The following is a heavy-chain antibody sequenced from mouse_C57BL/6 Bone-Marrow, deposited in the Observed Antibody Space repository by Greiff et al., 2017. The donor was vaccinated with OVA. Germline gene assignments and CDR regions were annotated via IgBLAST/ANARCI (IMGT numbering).Heavy chain of an antibody. V-gene: IGHV1-18*01. Sequence: VQLQQSGPELVKPGASVKIPCKASGYTFTDYNMDWVKQSHGKSLEWIGDINPNNGGTIYNQKFKGKATLTVDKSSSTAYMELRSLTSEDTAVYYCARLMDYGYGYAMDYWGQGTSVTVSS. CDR2: INPNNGGT. CDR1: GYTFTDYN. D-gene: IGHD2-2*01. CDR3: ARLMDYGYGYAMDY. J-gene: IGHJ4*01.